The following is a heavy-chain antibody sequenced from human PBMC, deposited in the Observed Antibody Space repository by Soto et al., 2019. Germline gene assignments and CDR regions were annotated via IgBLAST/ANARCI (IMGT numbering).Heavy chain of an antibody. Sequence: QVQLQESGPGLVKPSQTLSLTCTVSGGSISSGGYYWSWIRQHPVKGLEWIGYIYYSGSTYYNPSLKSRVTILVDTSNNHFSRRLSSVSAADTAVYYCARSTVMADWYFDLWGRGTLVTVSS. J-gene: IGHJ2*01. CDR2: IYYSGST. CDR3: ARSTVMADWYFDL. D-gene: IGHD5-18*01. CDR1: GGSISSGGYY. V-gene: IGHV4-31*03.